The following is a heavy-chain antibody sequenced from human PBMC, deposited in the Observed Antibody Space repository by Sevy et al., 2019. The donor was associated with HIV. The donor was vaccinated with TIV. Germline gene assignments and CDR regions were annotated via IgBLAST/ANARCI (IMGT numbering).Heavy chain of an antibody. CDR3: ATQHDYDDGSGYVDY. D-gene: IGHD3-10*01. J-gene: IGHJ4*02. V-gene: IGHV1-24*01. CDR2: FDPEDGET. Sequence: ASVKVSCKVSGYTLTKLSMHWVRQAPGKGLEWMGRFDPEDGETIYAQKFQGRVTMTEDTSTDTAYMELSSLTSEDTAVYYCATQHDYDDGSGYVDYWCQGTLVTASS. CDR1: GYTLTKLS.